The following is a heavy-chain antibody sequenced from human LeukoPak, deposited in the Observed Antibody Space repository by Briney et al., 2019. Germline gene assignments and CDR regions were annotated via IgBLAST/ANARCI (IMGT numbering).Heavy chain of an antibody. CDR2: IYYSGST. CDR1: GGSISSSSYY. D-gene: IGHD6-13*01. CDR3: ARDVSSSWPHYYYYGMDV. V-gene: IGHV4-39*07. Sequence: SETLSLTCAVSGGSISSSSYYWGWIRQPPGKGLEWIGSIYYSGSTYYNPSLKSRVTISVDTSKNQFSLKLSSVTAADTAVYYCARDVSSSWPHYYYYGMDVWGQGTTVTVSS. J-gene: IGHJ6*02.